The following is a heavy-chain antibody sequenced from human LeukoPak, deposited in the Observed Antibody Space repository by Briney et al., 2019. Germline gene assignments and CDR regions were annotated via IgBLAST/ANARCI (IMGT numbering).Heavy chain of an antibody. Sequence: GGSLRLSCAASGFTFSSYNMNWVRQAPGKGLEWVSYISSRSRTIYYADSVKGRFTISRDNDKNPLYLQMNSLRAEDTAVYYCARPGKYCSGGNCYGDYYMDVRGKGTTVTVSS. J-gene: IGHJ6*03. V-gene: IGHV3-48*01. CDR3: ARPGKYCSGGNCYGDYYMDV. D-gene: IGHD2-15*01. CDR2: ISSRSRTI. CDR1: GFTFSSYN.